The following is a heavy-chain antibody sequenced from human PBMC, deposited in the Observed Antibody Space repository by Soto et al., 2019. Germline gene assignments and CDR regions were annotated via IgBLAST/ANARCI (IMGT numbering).Heavy chain of an antibody. CDR2: IQSGGPT. CDR1: GFTVSSKY. V-gene: IGHV3-66*01. Sequence: PGGSLRLSCAASGFTVSSKYMSRVRQAPGKGLEWVSLIQSGGPTYYADSVKGRFTISRDTSENTPHLQMDSLRAEDTAVYYCARDDVLCDGGRCYGLPLDVWGKGTTVTVSS. J-gene: IGHJ6*03. D-gene: IGHD2-15*01. CDR3: ARDDVLCDGGRCYGLPLDV.